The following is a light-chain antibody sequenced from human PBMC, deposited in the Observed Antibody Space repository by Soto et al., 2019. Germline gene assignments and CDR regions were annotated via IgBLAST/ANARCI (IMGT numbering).Light chain of an antibody. CDR3: QQSYSTPRT. J-gene: IGKJ1*01. Sequence: IQMTHSRSSLSASVGGRVTITCRSSQNINNYLSWYQQRPGKVPKLLIYAASSLQSGVPSRFSGSGSGTDFSLTISRLQHEDFATYYWQQSYSTPRTFGQGTKVDIK. CDR2: AAS. CDR1: QNINNY. V-gene: IGKV1-39*01.